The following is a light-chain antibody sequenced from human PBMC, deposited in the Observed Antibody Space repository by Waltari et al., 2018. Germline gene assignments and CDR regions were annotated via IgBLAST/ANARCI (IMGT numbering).Light chain of an antibody. Sequence: IVMTQSPATLSVFPGERATLSCRASQSISSNLAWYQQKPGQAPRLLIYGASTRATGIPDRFTGSGSGIEVTLTINSLQSEDFAVYYCQQYNNWPPDPTFGQGTKVEIK. CDR1: QSISSN. V-gene: IGKV3D-15*01. J-gene: IGKJ1*01. CDR2: GAS. CDR3: QQYNNWPPDPT.